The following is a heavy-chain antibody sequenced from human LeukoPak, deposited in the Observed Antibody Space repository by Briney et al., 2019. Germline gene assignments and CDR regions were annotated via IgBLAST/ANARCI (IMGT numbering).Heavy chain of an antibody. Sequence: GASVKVSCKASGYIFTSYGISWVRQAPGQGLEWMGWITTYNGNTNYAQKLQGRVTMTTDTSTSTAYMELRSLRSDDTAVYYCARQMYGSGSNWFDPWGQGTLVTVSS. CDR3: ARQMYGSGSNWFDP. CDR2: ITTYNGNT. V-gene: IGHV1-18*01. CDR1: GYIFTSYG. J-gene: IGHJ5*02. D-gene: IGHD3-10*01.